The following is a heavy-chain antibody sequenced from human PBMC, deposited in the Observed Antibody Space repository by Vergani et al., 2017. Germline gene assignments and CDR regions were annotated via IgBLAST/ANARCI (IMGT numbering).Heavy chain of an antibody. CDR1: GYTFTSYY. J-gene: IGHJ4*02. Sequence: QILLTQSGAEVKKPGGSLRIACKASGYTFTSYYMHWVRQAPGQGLEWMGIINPSGGSTSYAQKFQGRVTMTRDTSTSTVYMELSSLRSEDTAVYYCTRGWYYDSIAYWDYWGQGTLVTVSS. CDR3: TRGWYYDSIAYWDY. D-gene: IGHD3-22*01. CDR2: INPSGGST. V-gene: IGHV1-46*03.